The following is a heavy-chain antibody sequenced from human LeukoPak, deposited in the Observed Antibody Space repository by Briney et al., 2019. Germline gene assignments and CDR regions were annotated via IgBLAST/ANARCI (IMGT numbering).Heavy chain of an antibody. CDR1: GGSISSYY. CDR3: ASTPIPWYFDL. J-gene: IGHJ2*01. Sequence: SETLSLTCTVSGGSISSYYWSWIRQPAGKGLEWIGRIYTSGSTNYNPSLKGRVTMSVDTSKNQFSLKLSSVAAADTAVYYCASTPIPWYFDLWGRGTLVTVSS. V-gene: IGHV4-4*07. CDR2: IYTSGST.